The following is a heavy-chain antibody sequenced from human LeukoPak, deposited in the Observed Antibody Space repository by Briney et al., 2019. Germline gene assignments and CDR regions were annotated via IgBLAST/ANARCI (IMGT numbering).Heavy chain of an antibody. Sequence: GGSLRLSCAASGFTFSSFWMTWVRQAPGKGLEWVANIKEDGSQKYYVDSVKGRFTISRDNAKNSLFLQTNSLRVDDTAVYYCARDSGWFRFDYWGQGNPGHRLL. D-gene: IGHD6-19*01. CDR1: GFTFSSFW. CDR3: ARDSGWFRFDY. CDR2: IKEDGSQK. J-gene: IGHJ4*02. V-gene: IGHV3-7*03.